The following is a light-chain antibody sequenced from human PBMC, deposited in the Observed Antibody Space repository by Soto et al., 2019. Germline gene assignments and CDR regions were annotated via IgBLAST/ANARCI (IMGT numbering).Light chain of an antibody. V-gene: IGKV4-1*01. J-gene: IGKJ2*01. CDR3: QQYYSSPPMYT. CDR1: QNLFHYSNNKNY. CDR2: WAS. Sequence: DIVMTQSPDSLAVSLGERATINCKSSQNLFHYSNNKNYLAWYQQKPGQPPKLLIYWASTRESGVPDRFSGSGSGTDFTLTISSLQAEDVAIYYCQQYYSSPPMYTFGQGTKLEIK.